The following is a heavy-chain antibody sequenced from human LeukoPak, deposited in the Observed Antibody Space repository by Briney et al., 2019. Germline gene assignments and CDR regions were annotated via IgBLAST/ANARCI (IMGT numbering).Heavy chain of an antibody. CDR1: GYTFTSYY. V-gene: IGHV1-2*02. J-gene: IGHJ4*02. CDR3: ARYTPIYSSSRFGFDY. Sequence: GASVKVSCKASGYTFTSYYMHWVRQAPGQGLEWMGWINPNSGGTNYAQKFQGRVTMTRDTSISTAYMELSRLRSDDTAVYYCARYTPIYSSSRFGFDYWGQGTLVTVSS. D-gene: IGHD6-6*01. CDR2: INPNSGGT.